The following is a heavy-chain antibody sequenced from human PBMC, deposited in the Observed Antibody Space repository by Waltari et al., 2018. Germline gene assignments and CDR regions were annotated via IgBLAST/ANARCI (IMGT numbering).Heavy chain of an antibody. CDR2: IYYSGST. D-gene: IGHD3-10*01. J-gene: IGHJ2*01. CDR3: ARGGDRLNTFFDL. Sequence: QVQLQESGPGLVKPSETLSLTCTVSGGSISSYYWSWIRQPPGKGLEWIGYIYYSGSTNYNPSLKSRVTISVDTSKNQFSLKLSSVTAADTAVYYCARGGDRLNTFFDLWGRGTLVTVSS. V-gene: IGHV4-59*01. CDR1: GGSISSYY.